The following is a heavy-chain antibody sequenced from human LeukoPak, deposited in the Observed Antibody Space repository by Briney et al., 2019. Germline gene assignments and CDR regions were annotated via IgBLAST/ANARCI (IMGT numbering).Heavy chain of an antibody. D-gene: IGHD5-12*01. V-gene: IGHV4-59*01. CDR2: IYHSGST. J-gene: IGHJ4*02. CDR1: GGSISTYY. Sequence: SETLSLTCTLSGGSISTYYWSWIRQPPGKGLEWIEYIYHSGSTNYNPSLKGRVTISVDTSKNQFSLKLSSVTAADTAVYYCARGGGYASPIGYWGRGALVTVSS. CDR3: ARGGGYASPIGY.